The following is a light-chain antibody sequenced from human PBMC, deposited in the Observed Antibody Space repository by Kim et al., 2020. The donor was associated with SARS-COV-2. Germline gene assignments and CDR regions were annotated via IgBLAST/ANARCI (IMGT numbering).Light chain of an antibody. Sequence: IVMTQSPVTLSISPGDRVTLSCRAGQTVSSKLAWYQQKPGQAPRLLIHGASIRATGIPPRFSGSGSGTDFSLSISSLQPEDVAVYYCQQYDKVPLTFGGGTKVDIK. CDR1: QTVSSK. V-gene: IGKV3D-15*01. J-gene: IGKJ4*01. CDR3: QQYDKVPLT. CDR2: GAS.